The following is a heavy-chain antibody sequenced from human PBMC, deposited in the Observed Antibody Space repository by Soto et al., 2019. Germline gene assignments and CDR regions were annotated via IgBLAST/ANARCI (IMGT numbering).Heavy chain of an antibody. CDR3: GRGRSGQLVVFY. Sequence: ASVKVSCKASGYTFAGHYIHWVRQAPGQGPEWMGEIGPASGDTRYAQKFQGRVTMTRDTSITTVYMELNNLSPDDTAVYYCGRGRSGQLVVFYWGQGTPVTVSS. CDR1: GYTFAGHY. D-gene: IGHD3-10*01. V-gene: IGHV1-2*02. CDR2: IGPASGDT. J-gene: IGHJ4*02.